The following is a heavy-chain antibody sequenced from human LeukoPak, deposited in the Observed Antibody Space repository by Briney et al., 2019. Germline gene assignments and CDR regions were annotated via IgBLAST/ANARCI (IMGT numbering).Heavy chain of an antibody. CDR2: ISYDGSNK. CDR3: VRDGQGSTPLDY. D-gene: IGHD2-15*01. CDR1: GFTFSSYG. V-gene: IGHV3-30*03. Sequence: GRSLRLSCAASGFTFSSYGMHWVRQAPGKGLEWVAVISYDGSNKYYADSVNGRFTISRDNAKNTLYLQMNSLRAEDTAVYFCVRDGQGSTPLDYWGQGTLVTVSS. J-gene: IGHJ4*02.